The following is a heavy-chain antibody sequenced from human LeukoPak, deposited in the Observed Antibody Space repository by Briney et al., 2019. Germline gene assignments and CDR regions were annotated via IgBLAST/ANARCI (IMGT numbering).Heavy chain of an antibody. CDR1: GGSISNYY. D-gene: IGHD5-18*01. CDR2: IYYSGST. J-gene: IGHJ6*03. V-gene: IGHV4-59*01. Sequence: SETLSLTCTVSGGSISNYYWSWIRQPPGKGLEWIGYIYYSGSTNNNPSLKSRVTISVDTSKNQFSLKLSSVTAADTAVYYCARTTEGGYSYGYFYYYYMDVWGKGTTVTISS. CDR3: ARTTEGGYSYGYFYYYYMDV.